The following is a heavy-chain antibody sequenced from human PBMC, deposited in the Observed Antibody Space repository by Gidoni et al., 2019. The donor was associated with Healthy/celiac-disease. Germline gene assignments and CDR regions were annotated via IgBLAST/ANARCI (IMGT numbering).Heavy chain of an antibody. J-gene: IGHJ5*02. D-gene: IGHD3-16*01. Sequence: QVQLQESGPGLVKPSETLSLTCTVSGGSISSYDWSWIRQPPGKGLEWIGYIYYSGSTNYNPSLKSRVTISVDTSKNQFSLKLSSVTAADTAVYYCARGGGLKRKLDPWGQGTLVTVSS. CDR3: ARGGGLKRKLDP. V-gene: IGHV4-59*01. CDR1: GGSISSYD. CDR2: IYYSGST.